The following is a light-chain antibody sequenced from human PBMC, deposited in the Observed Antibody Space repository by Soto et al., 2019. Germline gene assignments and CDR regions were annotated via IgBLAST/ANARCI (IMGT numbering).Light chain of an antibody. V-gene: IGLV1-44*01. CDR3: AAWEDHLEGPV. J-gene: IGLJ2*01. Sequence: QSVLTQPPSASGTPGQRVTISCSGSSSNIGSNTVNWYQQLPGTAPKLLIYSNNQRPSGVPDRFSGSKSGTSASLAISGPQSEDEACFFCAAWEDHLEGPVFRGGTKLTVL. CDR2: SNN. CDR1: SSNIGSNT.